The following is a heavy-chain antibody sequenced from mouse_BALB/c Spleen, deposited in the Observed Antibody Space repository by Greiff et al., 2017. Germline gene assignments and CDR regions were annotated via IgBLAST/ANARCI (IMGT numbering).Heavy chain of an antibody. J-gene: IGHJ4*01. CDR1: GFSLTGYG. CDR2: IWGDGST. Sequence: VMLVESGPGLVAPSQSLSITCTVSGFSLTGYGVNWVRQPPGKGLEWLGMIWGDGSTDYNSALKSRLSISKDNSKSQVFLKMNSLQTDDTARYYCARGSSMHYYPMDYWGQGTSVTVSS. V-gene: IGHV2-6-7*01. CDR3: ARGSSMHYYPMDY.